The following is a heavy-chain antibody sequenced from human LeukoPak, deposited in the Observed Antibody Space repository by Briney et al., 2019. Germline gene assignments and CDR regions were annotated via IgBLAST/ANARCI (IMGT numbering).Heavy chain of an antibody. D-gene: IGHD1-14*01. V-gene: IGHV3-21*01. J-gene: IGHJ3*02. CDR1: GFTFSSYT. CDR2: ISYSSDYI. Sequence: PGGSLRLSCAASGFTFSSYTMNWVRQAPGKGLEWVSPISYSSDYIYYADSVKGRFTISRDNAKNSLYLQMNSLRAEDTAVYYCATDAGSAFDSWGQGTMVTVSS. CDR3: ATDAGSAFDS.